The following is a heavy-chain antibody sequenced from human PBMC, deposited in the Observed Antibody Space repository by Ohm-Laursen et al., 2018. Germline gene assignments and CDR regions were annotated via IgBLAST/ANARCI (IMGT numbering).Heavy chain of an antibody. V-gene: IGHV4-59*01. D-gene: IGHD6-13*01. CDR2: IYYSGST. CDR1: GGSISSYY. J-gene: IGHJ4*02. Sequence: TLSLTCTVSGGSISSYYWSWIRQPPGKGLEWIGYIYYSGSTNYNPSLKSRVTISVDTSKNQFSLKLSSVTAADTAVYYCARGGAAAGTGFDYWGQGTLVTVSS. CDR3: ARGGAAAGTGFDY.